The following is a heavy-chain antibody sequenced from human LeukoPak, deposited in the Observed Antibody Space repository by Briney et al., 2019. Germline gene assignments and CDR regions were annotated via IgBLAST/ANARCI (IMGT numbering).Heavy chain of an antibody. CDR1: GGSVSSSSSY. V-gene: IGHV4-39*01. D-gene: IGHD6-13*01. J-gene: IGHJ5*02. CDR2: IYYSGST. CDR3: ARRIAAAGGWFDP. Sequence: SETLSLTCTVSGGSVSSSSSYWGWIRQPPGKGLEWIGTIYYSGSTYYNPSLQSRVTLSVDTSKNQFSLKLNSVTAADTAVYYCARRIAAAGGWFDPWGQGTLVTVSS.